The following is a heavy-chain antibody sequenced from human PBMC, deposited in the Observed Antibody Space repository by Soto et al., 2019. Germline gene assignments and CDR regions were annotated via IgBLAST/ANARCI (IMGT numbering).Heavy chain of an antibody. J-gene: IGHJ5*02. CDR2: INHSGST. V-gene: IGHV4-34*01. CDR3: ASLAGRRNNWFDP. Sequence: SETLSLTCAVYGGSFSGYYWSWIRQPPGKGLEWIGEINHSGSTNYNPSLKSRVTMSVDTSKNQFSLKLSSVTAADTAVYYCASLAGRRNNWFDPWGQGTLVTVSS. CDR1: GGSFSGYY.